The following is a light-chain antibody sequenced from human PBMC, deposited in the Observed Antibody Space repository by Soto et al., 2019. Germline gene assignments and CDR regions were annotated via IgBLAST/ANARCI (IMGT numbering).Light chain of an antibody. J-gene: IGKJ2*01. CDR2: DAS. CDR1: QDVSAS. Sequence: DIQMTQSPSSLSASVGDRVTITCQAGQDVSASLNWYQQKPGRAPKLLIYDASNLETGVPSRFSGSGSGTEFTLAISSLQPEDFATYYCQQVNGYPHTFGQGTKLEIK. V-gene: IGKV1-33*01. CDR3: QQVNGYPHT.